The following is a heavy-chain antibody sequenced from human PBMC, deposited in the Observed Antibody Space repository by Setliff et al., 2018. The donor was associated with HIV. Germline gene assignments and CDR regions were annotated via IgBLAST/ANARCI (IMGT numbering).Heavy chain of an antibody. CDR1: GYTFKSYD. CDR3: ARVGNNRLQFFDH. D-gene: IGHD5-12*01. CDR2: INAGNGNR. Sequence: KVSCKTSGYTFKSYDINWVRQAPGQRPEWMARINAGNGNRGYSPKFQGRVTITADTSASTMYMELSSLRSEDTAVYYCARVGNNRLQFFDHWGQGTQVTVSS. J-gene: IGHJ4*02. V-gene: IGHV1-3*01.